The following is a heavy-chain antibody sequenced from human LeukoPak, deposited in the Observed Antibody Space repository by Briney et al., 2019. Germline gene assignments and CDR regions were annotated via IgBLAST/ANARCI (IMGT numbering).Heavy chain of an antibody. D-gene: IGHD6-6*01. CDR2: IYSGGST. Sequence: GGSLRLSCAASGFTVSSNYMSWVRQAPGKGLEWVSVIYSGGSTYYADSVKGRFTISRDNSKNTLYLQMNSLRAEDTAVYYCARVLFSSSGWFDPWGQGTLVTVSS. V-gene: IGHV3-53*01. CDR3: ARVLFSSSGWFDP. CDR1: GFTVSSNY. J-gene: IGHJ5*02.